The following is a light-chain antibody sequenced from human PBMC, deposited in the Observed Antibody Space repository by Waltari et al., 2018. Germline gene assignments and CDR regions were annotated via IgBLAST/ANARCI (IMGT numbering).Light chain of an antibody. CDR3: LSYTGSDDWV. Sequence: ALTQPPSAAGSPGQSVSIPCTGTSSDVGGYTTYPGYQQHPGKAPKPMMYEVTKRPSGVPDRFSGSKSGNTASLTVSGLQAEDEADYYCLSYTGSDDWVFGGGTKLTVL. V-gene: IGLV2-8*01. CDR2: EVT. CDR1: SSDVGGYTT. J-gene: IGLJ3*02.